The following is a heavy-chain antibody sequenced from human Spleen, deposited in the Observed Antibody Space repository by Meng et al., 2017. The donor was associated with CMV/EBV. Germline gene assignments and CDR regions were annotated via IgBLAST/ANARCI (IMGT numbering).Heavy chain of an antibody. J-gene: IGHJ4*02. Sequence: GGSLRLSCAASGFTFSSYSMSWVRQAPGKGLEWVSSISSRSRHMYLADSLKGRFTISRDNAKSSLFLQMSSLRAEDTAAYYCARVDYSSNWETFDYWGQGTLVTVSS. CDR1: GFTFSSYS. D-gene: IGHD6-13*01. CDR2: ISSRSRHM. CDR3: ARVDYSSNWETFDY. V-gene: IGHV3-21*01.